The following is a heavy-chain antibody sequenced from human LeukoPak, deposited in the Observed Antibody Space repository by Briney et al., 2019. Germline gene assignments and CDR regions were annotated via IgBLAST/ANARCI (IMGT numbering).Heavy chain of an antibody. Sequence: GRSLRLPCAASGFTFDDYAMHWVRQAPGKGLEWVSGISWNSGRIDYADSVKGRFTISRDNAKKSLYLQMNSLRAEDMALYYCAKSSPGYSSGWLQHWGQGTLVTVSS. CDR1: GFTFDDYA. CDR2: ISWNSGRI. J-gene: IGHJ1*01. V-gene: IGHV3-9*03. D-gene: IGHD6-19*01. CDR3: AKSSPGYSSGWLQH.